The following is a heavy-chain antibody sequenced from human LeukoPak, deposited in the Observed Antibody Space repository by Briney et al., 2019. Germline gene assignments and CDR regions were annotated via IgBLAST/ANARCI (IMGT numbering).Heavy chain of an antibody. Sequence: ASVKVSCKVSGYTLTELSMHWVRQAPGKGLEWMGGFDPEDGETIYAQKFQGRVTMTEDTSTDTAYMELSSLRSEDTAVYYCARGGIMITFGGVIVTWAFDIWGQGTMVTVSS. V-gene: IGHV1-24*01. CDR3: ARGGIMITFGGVIVTWAFDI. CDR2: FDPEDGET. J-gene: IGHJ3*02. D-gene: IGHD3-16*02. CDR1: GYTLTELS.